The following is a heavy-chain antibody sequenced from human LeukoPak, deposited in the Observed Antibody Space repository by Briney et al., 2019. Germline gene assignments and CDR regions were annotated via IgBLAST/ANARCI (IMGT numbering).Heavy chain of an antibody. CDR2: MNPNSGNT. Sequence: GASVKVSCKASGYTFASYDINWVRQATGQGLEWMGWMNPNSGNTGYAQKFQGRVTMTRNTSISTAYMELSSLRSEDTAAYYCARGYSGYSAFDYWGQGTLVTVSS. CDR1: GYTFASYD. D-gene: IGHD5-12*01. J-gene: IGHJ4*02. CDR3: ARGYSGYSAFDY. V-gene: IGHV1-8*01.